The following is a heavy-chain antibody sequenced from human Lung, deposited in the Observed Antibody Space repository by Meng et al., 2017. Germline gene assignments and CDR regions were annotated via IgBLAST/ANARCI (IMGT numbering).Heavy chain of an antibody. V-gene: IGHV1-2*06. D-gene: IGHD3-9*01. CDR3: ARFDPRAY. CDR2: INPNSGVT. J-gene: IGHJ4*02. CDR1: GYTFTGYS. Sequence: QVQLVQSGAEVKKTGASLKGSCKASGYTFTGYSIHWVRQAPGPGLEWMGRINPNSGVTNYAQKFEGRVTMTRDTSISTAYMELSRLRSDDTAVYYCARFDPRAYWGQGTLVTVSS.